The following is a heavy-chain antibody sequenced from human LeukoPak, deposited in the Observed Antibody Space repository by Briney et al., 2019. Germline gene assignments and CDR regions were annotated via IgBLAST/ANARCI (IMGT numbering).Heavy chain of an antibody. CDR2: INPNSGGT. Sequence: GASVKVSCKASGYTFTGYYMHWVRQAPGQGLEWMGWINPNSGGTNYAQKFQGRVTMTRDTSISTAYMELSSLRSDDTAVYYCARGEPTVTTHIANFDSWGQGTLVTVSS. J-gene: IGHJ4*02. D-gene: IGHD4-17*01. CDR1: GYTFTGYY. CDR3: ARGEPTVTTHIANFDS. V-gene: IGHV1-2*02.